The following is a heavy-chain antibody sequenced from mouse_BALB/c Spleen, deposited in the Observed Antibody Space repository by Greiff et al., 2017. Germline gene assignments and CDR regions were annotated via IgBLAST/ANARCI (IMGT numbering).Heavy chain of an antibody. J-gene: IGHJ4*01. Sequence: VQLQQSGAELAKPGASVKMSCKASGYTFTSYWMHWVKQRPGQGLEWIGYINPSTGYTEYNQKFKDKATLTADKSSSTAYMQLSSLTSEDSAVYYCARVGVVTNLYYYAMDYWGQGTSVTVSS. D-gene: IGHD1-1*02. CDR3: ARVGVVTNLYYYAMDY. CDR1: GYTFTSYW. CDR2: INPSTGYT. V-gene: IGHV1-7*01.